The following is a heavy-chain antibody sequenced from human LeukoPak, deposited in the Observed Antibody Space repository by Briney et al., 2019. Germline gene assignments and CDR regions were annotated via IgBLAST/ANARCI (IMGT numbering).Heavy chain of an antibody. CDR3: ARDGGLDGYNEIDY. CDR2: IYYSGST. D-gene: IGHD5-12*01. V-gene: IGHV4-31*03. CDR1: GGSISSGGYY. J-gene: IGHJ4*02. Sequence: KASQTLSLTCTVSGGSISSGGYYWSWIRQHPGKGLEWIGYIYYSGSTYYNPSLKSRVTISVDTSKNQFSLKLSSVTAADTAVYYCARDGGLDGYNEIDYWGQGTLVTVSS.